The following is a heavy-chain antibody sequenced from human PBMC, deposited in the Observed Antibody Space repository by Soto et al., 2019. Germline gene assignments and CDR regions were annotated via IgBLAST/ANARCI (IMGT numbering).Heavy chain of an antibody. Sequence: PGESLKISCKGSGYSFTSYWIGWVRQMPGKGLEWMGIIYPGDSDTRYSPSFQGQVTISADKSISTAYLQWSSLKASDTAMYYCARLTVFGVGRSGWANYNAFDIWGQGTMVTVSS. V-gene: IGHV5-51*01. D-gene: IGHD6-19*01. CDR3: ARLTVFGVGRSGWANYNAFDI. CDR2: IYPGDSDT. CDR1: GYSFTSYW. J-gene: IGHJ3*02.